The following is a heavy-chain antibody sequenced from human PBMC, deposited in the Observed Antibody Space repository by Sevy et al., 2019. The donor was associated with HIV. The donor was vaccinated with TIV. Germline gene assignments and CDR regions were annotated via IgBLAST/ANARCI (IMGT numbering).Heavy chain of an antibody. V-gene: IGHV3-7*01. CDR1: GFTFSSYW. J-gene: IGHJ6*02. CDR2: IKQDGSEK. CDR3: XXXXXWXYYYYGMDV. D-gene: IGHD2-15*01. Sequence: GGSLRLSCAASGFTFSSYWMSWVRQAPGKGLEWVANIKQDGSEKYYVDSVKGRFTISRDNAKNSLYLQMNSLRAEDXXXYXXXXXXXWXYYYYGMDVWGQGTTVTVSS.